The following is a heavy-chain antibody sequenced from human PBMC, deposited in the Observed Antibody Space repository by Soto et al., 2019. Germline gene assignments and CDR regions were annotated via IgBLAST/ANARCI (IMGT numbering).Heavy chain of an antibody. V-gene: IGHV4-31*03. J-gene: IGHJ4*02. Sequence: QVQLQESGPGLVKPSQTLSLTCTVSGGSISSGGYYWSWIRQHPGKGLEWIGYIYYSGSTYYNPSLKSRVTISVDTSKNQFSLKVSSVTAADTAVYYCARGNYVWGSYRYFDYWGQGTLVTVSS. CDR2: IYYSGST. D-gene: IGHD3-16*02. CDR1: GGSISSGGYY. CDR3: ARGNYVWGSYRYFDY.